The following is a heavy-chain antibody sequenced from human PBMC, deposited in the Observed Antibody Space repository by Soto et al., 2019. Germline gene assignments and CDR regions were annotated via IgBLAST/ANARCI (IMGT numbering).Heavy chain of an antibody. Sequence: SLRLSCAASGFTFSSYSMNWVRQAPGKGLEWVSSISSSSSYIYYADSVKGRFTISRDNSKNTLYLQMNSLRAEDTAVYYCAKDPLRGYSYGLGYNWFDPWGQGTLVTVS. V-gene: IGHV3-21*04. CDR2: ISSSSSYI. CDR1: GFTFSSYS. D-gene: IGHD5-18*01. J-gene: IGHJ5*02. CDR3: AKDPLRGYSYGLGYNWFDP.